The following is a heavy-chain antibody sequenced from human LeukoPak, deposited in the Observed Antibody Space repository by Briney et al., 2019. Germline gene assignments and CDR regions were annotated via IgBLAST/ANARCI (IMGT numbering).Heavy chain of an antibody. CDR1: GGSISSGGYS. CDR3: ARSYSRFYYYYMDV. Sequence: PSETLSLTCAVSGGSISSGGYSWTWIRQPPGKGLEWIGYIYYSGNTYNNPSLKSRVIISVETSKNQFSLKLSSVTAADTAVYYCARSYSRFYYYYMDVWGKGTTVTISS. CDR2: IYYSGNT. J-gene: IGHJ6*03. V-gene: IGHV4-30-4*07. D-gene: IGHD6-13*01.